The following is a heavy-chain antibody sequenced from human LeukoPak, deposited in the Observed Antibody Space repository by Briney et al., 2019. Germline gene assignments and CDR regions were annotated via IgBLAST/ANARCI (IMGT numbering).Heavy chain of an antibody. CDR3: NTDPSFFVIPD. V-gene: IGHV3-21*03. Sequence: GGSLRLSCAASGFTFSSYSMNWVRQAPGKGLEWVSSISSSSSYIYYADSVKGRFTISRDDSKDTLYLQMNSLRTEDTAVYYCNTDPSFFVIPDWGQGTLVTVSP. J-gene: IGHJ4*02. CDR2: ISSSSSYI. CDR1: GFTFSSYS. D-gene: IGHD3-16*02.